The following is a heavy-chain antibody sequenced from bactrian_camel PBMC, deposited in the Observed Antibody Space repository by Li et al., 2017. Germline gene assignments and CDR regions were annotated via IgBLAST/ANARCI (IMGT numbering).Heavy chain of an antibody. J-gene: IGHJ7*01. CDR1: GYKSMNC. D-gene: IGHD3*01. Sequence: HVQLVESGGGSVQAGGSLNLSCSASGYKSMNCIGWFRQAPGKEREGVAVIDSDGVTSYAESVKGRFTISKASARDTLYLQLNSLKTEDMAMYYCAKAPYANGAGMDYWAEGTQVTVS. CDR2: IDSDGVT. V-gene: IGHV3S1*01.